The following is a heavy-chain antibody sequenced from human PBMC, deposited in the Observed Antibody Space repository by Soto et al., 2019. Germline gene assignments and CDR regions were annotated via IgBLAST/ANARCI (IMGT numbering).Heavy chain of an antibody. CDR1: GGTFSSYT. V-gene: IGHV1-69*08. CDR3: AREAATVTGWLDP. Sequence: QVQLVQSGAEVKKPGSSVKVSCKASGGTFSSYTISWVRQAPGQGLEWMGRIIPILGIANYAQKFQGRVTITADKSTSTAYMELSSLRSEDTAVYYCAREAATVTGWLDPWGQGTLVTVSS. J-gene: IGHJ5*02. D-gene: IGHD4-17*01. CDR2: IIPILGIA.